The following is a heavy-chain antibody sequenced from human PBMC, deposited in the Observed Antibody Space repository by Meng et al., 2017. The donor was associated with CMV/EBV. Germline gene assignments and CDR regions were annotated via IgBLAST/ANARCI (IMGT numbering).Heavy chain of an antibody. CDR3: AKEVEMATIFDY. CDR2: INSDGSST. V-gene: IGHV3-74*01. Sequence: EVQLLESGGGLVQPGGSLRLSCAASGFTFSSYWMHWVRQAPGKGLVWVSRINSDGSSTSYADSVKGRFTISRDNSKNTLYLQMNSLRAEDTAVYYCAKEVEMATIFDYWGQGTLVTVSS. CDR1: GFTFSSYW. D-gene: IGHD5-24*01. J-gene: IGHJ4*02.